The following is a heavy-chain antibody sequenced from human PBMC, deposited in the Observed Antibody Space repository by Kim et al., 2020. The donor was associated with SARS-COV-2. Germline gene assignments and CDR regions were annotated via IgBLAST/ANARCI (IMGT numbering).Heavy chain of an antibody. Sequence: TISRDNSKNTLYLQMNSLRAEDTAVYYCAKGFGLPESPPPHLVVHFYFDYWGQGTLVTVSS. J-gene: IGHJ4*02. V-gene: IGHV3-23*01. CDR3: AKGFGLPESPPPHLVVHFYFDY. D-gene: IGHD2-15*01.